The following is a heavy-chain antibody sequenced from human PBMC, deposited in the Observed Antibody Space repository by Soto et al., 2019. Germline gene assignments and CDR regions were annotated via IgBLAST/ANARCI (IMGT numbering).Heavy chain of an antibody. Sequence: GGSLRLSCTATGFIFTNYVFHWVRQGPGKGLEWVVGISGDGSATHYADSVQGRFTISRDNSKNTLSLQMTSLRTEDTAVYYCAREDESSGKAGTFQ. V-gene: IGHV3-30*01. D-gene: IGHD3-22*01. CDR2: ISGDGSAT. CDR1: GFIFTNYV. J-gene: IGHJ1*01. CDR3: AREDESSGKAGTFQ.